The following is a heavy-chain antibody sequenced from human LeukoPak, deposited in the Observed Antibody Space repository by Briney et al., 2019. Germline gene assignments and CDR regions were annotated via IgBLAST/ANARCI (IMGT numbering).Heavy chain of an antibody. J-gene: IGHJ6*03. Sequence: SETLSLTCAVYGGSFSGYYWSWIRQPPGKGLEWIGEINHSGSTNYNPSLKSRVTISVDTSKNQFSLQLNSVTPEDTAVYYCARGGSQYYDYWSGSYHRDYYYYMDVWAKGTTVTVSS. CDR1: GGSFSGYY. D-gene: IGHD3-3*01. V-gene: IGHV4-34*01. CDR2: INHSGST. CDR3: ARGGSQYYDYWSGSYHRDYYYYMDV.